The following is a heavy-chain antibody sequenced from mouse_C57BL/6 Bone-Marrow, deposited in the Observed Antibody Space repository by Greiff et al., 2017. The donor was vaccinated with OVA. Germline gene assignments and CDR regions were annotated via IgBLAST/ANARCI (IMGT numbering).Heavy chain of an antibody. CDR3: ARGGYYGSSYD. Sequence: EVQVVESGPGLVKPSQSLSLTCSVTGYSITSGYYWNWIRQFPGNKLEWMGYISYDGSNNYNPSLKNRISITRDTSKNQFFLKLNSVTTEDTATYYGARGGYYGSSYDWGQGTTLTVSS. J-gene: IGHJ2*01. V-gene: IGHV3-6*01. D-gene: IGHD1-1*01. CDR2: ISYDGSN. CDR1: GYSITSGYY.